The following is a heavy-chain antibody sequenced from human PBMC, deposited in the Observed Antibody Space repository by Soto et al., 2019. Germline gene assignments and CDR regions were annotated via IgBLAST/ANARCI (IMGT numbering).Heavy chain of an antibody. J-gene: IGHJ3*01. D-gene: IGHD4-4*01. CDR3: ATWHLQEHAYDV. V-gene: IGHV3-53*01. CDR1: GLTVSGKKY. CDR2: FYDLDGT. Sequence: GGSLRLSCAVSGLTVSGKKYVAWVRQAPGKGLEWVSGFYDLDGTYYADSLRGRFTTSGDSSRTIVYLQMNGLRPEDTAVYYCATWHLQEHAYDVWGQGTTVTVSS.